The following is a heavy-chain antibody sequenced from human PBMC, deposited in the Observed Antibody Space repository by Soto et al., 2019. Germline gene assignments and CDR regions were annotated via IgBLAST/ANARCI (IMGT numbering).Heavy chain of an antibody. CDR3: ARGIRVYYYDSSGSPNYGMDV. J-gene: IGHJ6*02. D-gene: IGHD3-22*01. CDR2: IIPIFGTA. V-gene: IGHV1-69*13. Sequence: GASVKVSCKASGGTFSSYAISWVRQAPGQGLEWMGGIIPIFGTANYAQKFQGRVTITADESTSTAYMELSSLRSEDTAVYYCARGIRVYYYDSSGSPNYGMDVWGQGTTVTVS. CDR1: GGTFSSYA.